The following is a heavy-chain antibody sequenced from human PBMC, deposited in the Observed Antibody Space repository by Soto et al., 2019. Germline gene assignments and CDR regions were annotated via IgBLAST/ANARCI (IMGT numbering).Heavy chain of an antibody. J-gene: IGHJ6*02. CDR3: ANRDTSMVTRYYYGMDV. Sequence: AGALKLSCAASGFAFSSYAMSWVRQAPGKGLEWVSAISDSCGSTYYADSVKGRFTISRDNSKNTLYLQMNSLRAEDTAVYYCANRDTSMVTRYYYGMDVWGQGTTVTVSS. D-gene: IGHD5-18*01. CDR1: GFAFSSYA. CDR2: ISDSCGST. V-gene: IGHV3-23*01.